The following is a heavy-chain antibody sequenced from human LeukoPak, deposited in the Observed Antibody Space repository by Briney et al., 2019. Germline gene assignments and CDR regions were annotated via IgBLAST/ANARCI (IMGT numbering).Heavy chain of an antibody. Sequence: GGSLRLSCAASGFTFSSYAMTWVRQAPGKGLEWVSSIRGSGDSTYYADSVKGRFTISRDNSKSTLYLQMNSLRVEDTAVYFCAKDIDSFGLHQLLGFDYWGQGTLVTVSS. J-gene: IGHJ4*02. CDR3: AKDIDSFGLHQLLGFDY. V-gene: IGHV3-23*01. CDR2: IRGSGDST. CDR1: GFTFSSYA. D-gene: IGHD1-26*01.